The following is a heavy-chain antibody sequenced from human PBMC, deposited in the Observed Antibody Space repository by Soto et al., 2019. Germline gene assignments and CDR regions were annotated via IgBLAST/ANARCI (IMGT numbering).Heavy chain of an antibody. V-gene: IGHV3-74*01. CDR1: GFTFSSDW. J-gene: IGHJ4*02. CDR3: ASTVVTGY. D-gene: IGHD2-15*01. Sequence: EVQLVESGGGLVQPGGSLRLSCAVSGFTFSSDWMHWVRQAPGKGLVWVSRINSDGSSTSYADSVKGRFTISRDNAENTLYLQMNSLRAEDTAVYYCASTVVTGYWGQGTLVTVYS. CDR2: INSDGSST.